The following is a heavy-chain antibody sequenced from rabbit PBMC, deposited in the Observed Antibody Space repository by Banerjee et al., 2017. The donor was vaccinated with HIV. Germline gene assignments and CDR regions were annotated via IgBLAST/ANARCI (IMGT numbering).Heavy chain of an antibody. CDR3: ARDVGTSFSTYGMDL. Sequence: QEQLEESGGGLVKPEGSLTLTCKASGFSFSDRDVMCWVRQAPGKGLQWIACINVGSGGGTKYASWAKGRFTISKTSSTTVTLQMTSLTAADTATYFCARDVGTSFSTYGMDLWGQGTLVTVS. J-gene: IGHJ6*01. CDR1: GFSFSDRDV. CDR2: INVGSGGGT. D-gene: IGHD8-1*01. V-gene: IGHV1S45*01.